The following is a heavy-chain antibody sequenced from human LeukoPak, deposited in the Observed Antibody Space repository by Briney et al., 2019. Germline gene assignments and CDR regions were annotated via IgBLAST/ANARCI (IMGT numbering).Heavy chain of an antibody. V-gene: IGHV1-18*01. D-gene: IGHD3-9*01. CDR3: ARDQSLRYFDWSRY. CDR1: GYTLTSYG. J-gene: IGHJ4*02. CDR2: ISAYNGNT. Sequence: ASVKVSCKASGYTLTSYGISWVRQAPGQGLEWMGWISAYNGNTNYAQKLQGRVTMTTDTSTSTAYMELRSLRSDDTAVYYCARDQSLRYFDWSRYWGQGTLVTVSS.